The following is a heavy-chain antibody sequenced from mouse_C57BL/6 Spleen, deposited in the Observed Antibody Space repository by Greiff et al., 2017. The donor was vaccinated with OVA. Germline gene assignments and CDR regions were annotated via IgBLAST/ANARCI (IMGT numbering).Heavy chain of an antibody. J-gene: IGHJ4*01. D-gene: IGHD3-2*02. CDR2: IHPPDSDP. CDR3: AIGSSGYSDYYAMDY. Sequence: QVHVKQPGAELVKPGASVKVSCKASGYTFTSYWMHWVKQRPGQGLEWIGRIHPPDSDPNYNQKFKGKATLTVDKSSSTAYMQRSSLTSEDSAVYYCAIGSSGYSDYYAMDYWGQGTSVTVSS. CDR1: GYTFTSYW. V-gene: IGHV1-74*01.